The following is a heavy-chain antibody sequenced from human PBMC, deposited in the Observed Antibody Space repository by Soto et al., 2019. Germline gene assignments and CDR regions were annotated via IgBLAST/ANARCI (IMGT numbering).Heavy chain of an antibody. V-gene: IGHV1-24*01. CDR2: FDPEDGET. CDR1: GYTFTELS. Sequence: ASVKVSCKVSGYTFTELSMHWVRQAPGKGLEWMGGFDPEDGETIYAQKFQGRVTMTEDTSTDTAYMELSSLRSEDTAVYYCATGSITIFGVVIPDAFDIWGQGTMVTVSS. CDR3: ATGSITIFGVVIPDAFDI. J-gene: IGHJ3*02. D-gene: IGHD3-3*01.